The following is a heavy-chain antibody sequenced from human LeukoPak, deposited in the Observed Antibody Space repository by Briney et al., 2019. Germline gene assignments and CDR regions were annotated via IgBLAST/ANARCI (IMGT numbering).Heavy chain of an antibody. V-gene: IGHV3-23*01. Sequence: PGGSLRLSCAASGITFSIYAMSWVRQAPGKGLEWVSAISGSGDSTYYADSVKGRFTISRDNSKNTLYLQMNSLRAEDTAVYYCVRDWRELHLRKDMVYWGQGTLVTVSS. D-gene: IGHD1-7*01. J-gene: IGHJ4*02. CDR1: GITFSIYA. CDR3: VRDWRELHLRKDMVY. CDR2: ISGSGDST.